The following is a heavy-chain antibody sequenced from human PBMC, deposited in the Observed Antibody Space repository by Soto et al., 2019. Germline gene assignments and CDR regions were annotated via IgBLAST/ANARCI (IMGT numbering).Heavy chain of an antibody. Sequence: PGGSLRLSCVASGFTFSRYAMSWVRQAPGKGLEWVSAISDSGSSTYYADSVKGRFTISRDNSKSTLYLQMNSLGAEDTAVYYCAGRQWLASFDFWGQGTLVTVSS. CDR2: ISDSGSST. CDR3: AGRQWLASFDF. V-gene: IGHV3-23*01. CDR1: GFTFSRYA. D-gene: IGHD6-19*01. J-gene: IGHJ4*02.